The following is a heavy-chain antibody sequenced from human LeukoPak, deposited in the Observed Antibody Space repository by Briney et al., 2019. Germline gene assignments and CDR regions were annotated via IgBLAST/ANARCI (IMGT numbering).Heavy chain of an antibody. CDR2: IWYDGSDK. CDR3: ARGGDYGDFEAPYDL. CDR1: GFIFNNYG. Sequence: GGSLRLSCAASGFIFNNYGMHWVRQAPGKGLEWVAVIWYDGSDKYYAETVKGRFTISRDNTKKTLSLQMQSLRPEDTAVYYCARGGDYGDFEAPYDLWGQGTLVTVSS. V-gene: IGHV3-33*01. D-gene: IGHD4-17*01. J-gene: IGHJ5*02.